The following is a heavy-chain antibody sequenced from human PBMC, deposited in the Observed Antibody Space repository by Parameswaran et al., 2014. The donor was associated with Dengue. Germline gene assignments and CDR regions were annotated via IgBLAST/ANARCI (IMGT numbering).Heavy chain of an antibody. D-gene: IGHD3-22*01. CDR3: ARSRYYDSSGYNPGYYFDL. Sequence: VRQAPAKGLEWIGSFYYSGSTNYNPSLKSRVIISGATSKNQISLSLSSVTAADTAVYYCARSRYYDSSGYNPGYYFDLWGRGTLVTVSS. V-gene: IGHV4-59*01. J-gene: IGHJ2*01. CDR2: FYYSGST.